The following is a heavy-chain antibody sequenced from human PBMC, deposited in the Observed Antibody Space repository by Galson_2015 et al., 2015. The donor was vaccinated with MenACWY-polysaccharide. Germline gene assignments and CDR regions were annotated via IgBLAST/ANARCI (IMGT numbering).Heavy chain of an antibody. V-gene: IGHV1-8*01. CDR1: GYKFTSYD. Sequence: SVKVSCKASGYKFTSYDINWVRQATGQGLEWMGWMNPNSGNTGYAQKFQGRVTMTSNSAMTTAYMELSSLRSEDTAVYYCARIIARKYTFADSWGQGTLVSVS. CDR2: MNPNSGNT. CDR3: ARIIARKYTFADS. D-gene: IGHD2-21*01. J-gene: IGHJ4*02.